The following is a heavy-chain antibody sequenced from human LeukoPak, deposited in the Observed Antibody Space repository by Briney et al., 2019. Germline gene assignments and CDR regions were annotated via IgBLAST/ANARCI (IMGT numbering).Heavy chain of an antibody. J-gene: IGHJ4*02. V-gene: IGHV3-23*01. CDR1: GFTFSSYA. CDR3: AKGDYPDFHIFDY. CDR2: ISGSGGST. D-gene: IGHD4-17*01. Sequence: PGGSLRLSCAASGFTFSSYAMSWVRQAPGRGLEWVSAISGSGGSTYYADSVKGRFTISRDNSKNTLYLQMNSLRAEDTAVYYCAKGDYPDFHIFDYWGQGTLVTVSS.